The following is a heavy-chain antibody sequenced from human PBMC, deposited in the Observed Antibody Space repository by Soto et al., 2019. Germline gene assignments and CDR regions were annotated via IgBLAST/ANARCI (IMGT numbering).Heavy chain of an antibody. D-gene: IGHD6-19*01. J-gene: IGHJ4*02. CDR3: ARVQYSSGWYDFDY. Sequence: QVQLQESGPGLVKPSETLSLTCTVSGGSVSSATYYWSWIRQPPGKGLEWIGYINYSGSTKNNPSLKSRVTISVDMSKNQISLKLSSVIAADTAVYYCARVQYSSGWYDFDYWGQGTLVTVSS. CDR2: INYSGST. CDR1: GGSVSSATYY. V-gene: IGHV4-61*01.